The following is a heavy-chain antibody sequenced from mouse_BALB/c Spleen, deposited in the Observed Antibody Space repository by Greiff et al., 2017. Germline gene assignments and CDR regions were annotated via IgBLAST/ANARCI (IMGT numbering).Heavy chain of an antibody. CDR3: ARDLNCGSSFYYAMDY. J-gene: IGHJ4*01. Sequence: VQGVESGPGLVAPSQSLSITCTVSGFSLTGYGVNWVRQPPGKGLEWLGMIWGDGSTDYNSALKSRLSISKDNSKSQVFLKMNSLQTDDTARYYCARDLNCGSSFYYAMDYWGQGTSVTVSS. V-gene: IGHV2-6-7*01. D-gene: IGHD1-1*01. CDR2: IWGDGST. CDR1: GFSLTGYG.